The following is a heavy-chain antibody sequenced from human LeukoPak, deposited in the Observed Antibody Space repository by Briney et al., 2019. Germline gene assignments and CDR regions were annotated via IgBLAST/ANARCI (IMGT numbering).Heavy chain of an antibody. D-gene: IGHD3-10*01. Sequence: GGSLRLSCAASGFTFSSSAMSWVRQAPGKGLEWVSAISGSGGNPYYADSVKGRFTISRDNSKNTLYLQMNSLRAEDTAVYYCAKDVLFSTMVRGVISAFDIWGQGTMVTVSS. V-gene: IGHV3-23*01. J-gene: IGHJ3*02. CDR1: GFTFSSSA. CDR3: AKDVLFSTMVRGVISAFDI. CDR2: ISGSGGNP.